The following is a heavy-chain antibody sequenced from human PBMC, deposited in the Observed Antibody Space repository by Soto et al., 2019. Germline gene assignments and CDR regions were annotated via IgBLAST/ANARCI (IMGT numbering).Heavy chain of an antibody. V-gene: IGHV4-59*08. J-gene: IGHJ4*02. CDR3: ASFPFIPGGDATTVFDS. CDR2: IYFTGST. CDR1: GDSMSSHY. D-gene: IGHD2-21*01. Sequence: SSETLSLTCTVSGDSMSSHYWNWVRQTPGKGLEWIGCIYFTGSTIYNPSLESRVTMSVDTSKNQFSLRLNSVTPADTAVYYCASFPFIPGGDATTVFDSWAQGNLLPVSS.